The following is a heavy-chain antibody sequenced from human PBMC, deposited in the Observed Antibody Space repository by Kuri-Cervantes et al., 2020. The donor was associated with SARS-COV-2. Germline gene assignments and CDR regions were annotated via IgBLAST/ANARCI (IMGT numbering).Heavy chain of an antibody. V-gene: IGHV1-2*02. CDR3: ARGSIFSDTGGWYFDY. J-gene: IGHJ4*02. Sequence: ASVKVSCKASGYTFTGYYMHWVRHAPGQGLEWMGWINPNSGGTNYAQKFQGRVTMTRDTSISTAYMELSRLRSDDTAVYYCARGSIFSDTGGWYFDYWGQGTLVTVSS. D-gene: IGHD3-10*01. CDR1: GYTFTGYY. CDR2: INPNSGGT.